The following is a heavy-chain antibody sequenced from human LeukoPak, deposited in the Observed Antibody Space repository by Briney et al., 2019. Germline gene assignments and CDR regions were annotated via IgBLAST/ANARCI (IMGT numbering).Heavy chain of an antibody. CDR3: ARVKGRFDY. J-gene: IGHJ4*02. Sequence: SQTLSLTCAVSGGSISSGGYSWSWIRQPPGKGLEWTGYIYHSGSTYYNPSLKSRVTISVDRSKNQFSLKLSSVTAADTAVYYCARVKGRFDYWGQGTLVTVSS. CDR1: GGSISSGGYS. CDR2: IYHSGST. V-gene: IGHV4-30-2*01.